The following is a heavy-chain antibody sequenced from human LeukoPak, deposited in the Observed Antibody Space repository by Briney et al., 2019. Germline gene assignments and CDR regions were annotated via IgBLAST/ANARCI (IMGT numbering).Heavy chain of an antibody. V-gene: IGHV3-23*01. Sequence: GGSLRLSCAASGFTFSIYAMSWVRQAPGKGLEWVSTFSKSGTTTYYPDSMKGRFTISRDNSKNTLYLQMNSLRAEDTAVYYCAKRDTSGSYYIDSWGQGTQVTVSS. CDR1: GFTFSIYA. D-gene: IGHD3-22*01. CDR2: FSKSGTTT. CDR3: AKRDTSGSYYIDS. J-gene: IGHJ4*02.